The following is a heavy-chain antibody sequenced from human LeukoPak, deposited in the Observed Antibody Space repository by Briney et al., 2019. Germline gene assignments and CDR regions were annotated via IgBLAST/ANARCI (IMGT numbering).Heavy chain of an antibody. V-gene: IGHV4-61*02. D-gene: IGHD2-15*01. CDR2: IYTSGST. J-gene: IGHJ6*03. Sequence: SETLSLTCTVSGGSISSGSYYWSWIRQPAGKGLEWIGRIYTSGSTSYNPSLKSRVTISVDTSKNQFSLKLSSVTAADTAVYYCARVRCSGGSCPYYYYYYYMDVWGKGTTVTVSS. CDR3: ARVRCSGGSCPYYYYYYYMDV. CDR1: GGSISSGSYY.